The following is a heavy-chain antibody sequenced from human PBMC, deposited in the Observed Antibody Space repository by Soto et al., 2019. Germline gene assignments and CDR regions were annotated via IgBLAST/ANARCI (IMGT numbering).Heavy chain of an antibody. CDR3: ARDRVLNGLFDY. D-gene: IGHD1-1*01. J-gene: IGHJ4*02. CDR1: GYTFTSYG. CDR2: IDGGSGNT. V-gene: IGHV1-3*01. Sequence: QVQLVQSGAEVKKPGASVKVSCKASGYTFTSYGIHWVRQAPGQGLEWMGGIDGGSGNTKYSPKIQGRVTVTRDTSASTAYMELSSLRSEDTAVYYCARDRVLNGLFDYWGQGTLATVS.